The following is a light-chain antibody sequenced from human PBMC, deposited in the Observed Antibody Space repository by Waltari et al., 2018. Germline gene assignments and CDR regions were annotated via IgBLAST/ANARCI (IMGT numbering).Light chain of an antibody. Sequence: SYELTQPPSVSVSPGQTARITCSGDALTKKYAYWYQQKSGQDPVLVIYEDSKRPAGMPERFSGSSSGTMATLTISGAQVEDEADYYCYSTDSSGNRVVFGGWTNLTVL. CDR1: ALTKKY. CDR2: EDS. J-gene: IGLJ2*01. CDR3: YSTDSSGNRVV. V-gene: IGLV3-10*01.